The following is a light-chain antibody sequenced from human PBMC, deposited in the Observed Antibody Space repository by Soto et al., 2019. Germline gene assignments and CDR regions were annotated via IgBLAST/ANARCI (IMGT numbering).Light chain of an antibody. V-gene: IGKV1-39*01. CDR2: AAS. J-gene: IGKJ1*01. Sequence: DIQMTQSPSSLSASVGDEVTITCRASQTIMTYLNWYQLKPGKPPRLLIYAASSLQSGVPSRFSGSGSGTDFTLTISSLQHEDFATYSCQQSYNSPQTFGPATKVDIK. CDR1: QTIMTY. CDR3: QQSYNSPQT.